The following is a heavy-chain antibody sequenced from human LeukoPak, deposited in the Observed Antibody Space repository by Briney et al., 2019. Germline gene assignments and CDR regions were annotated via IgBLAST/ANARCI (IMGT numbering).Heavy chain of an antibody. D-gene: IGHD3-10*01. V-gene: IGHV1-69*13. CDR3: AREGGSGSGSYPD. J-gene: IGHJ4*02. CDR1: GGTFSSYA. Sequence: SVKVSCKASGGTFSSYAISWVRQAPGQGLEWMGGIIPIFGTANYAQKFQGRVTITADESTSTAYMELSSLRSEDTAVYYCAREGGSGSGSYPDWGQGTLVTVSS. CDR2: IIPIFGTA.